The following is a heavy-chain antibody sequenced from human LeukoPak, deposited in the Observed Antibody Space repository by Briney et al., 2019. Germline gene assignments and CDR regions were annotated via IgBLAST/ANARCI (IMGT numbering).Heavy chain of an antibody. CDR3: ANLNIGTATSRDY. V-gene: IGHV3-30*18. J-gene: IGHJ4*02. CDR1: GFTFSSYG. D-gene: IGHD5-18*01. CDR2: ISYDGSNK. Sequence: GGSLRLSCAASGFTFSSYGMHWVRQAPGKGLEWVAVISYDGSNKYYADSVKGRFTISRGNSKNTLYLQMNSLRAEDTAVYYCANLNIGTATSRDYWGQGTLVTVSS.